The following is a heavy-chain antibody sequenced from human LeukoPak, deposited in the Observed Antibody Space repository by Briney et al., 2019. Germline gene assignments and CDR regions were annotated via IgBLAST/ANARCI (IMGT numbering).Heavy chain of an antibody. CDR2: INPNSGGT. D-gene: IGHD2-2*01. J-gene: IGHJ6*03. Sequence: KVSXKXSGYTFTGYYMHWVRQAPGQGLEWMGWINPNSGGTNYARKFQGRVTMTRDTSIGTAYMELSRLRSDDTAVYYCAKHYCSSTSCYGAYYYYYMDVWGKGTTVTISS. CDR3: AKHYCSSTSCYGAYYYYYMDV. CDR1: GYTFTGYY. V-gene: IGHV1-2*02.